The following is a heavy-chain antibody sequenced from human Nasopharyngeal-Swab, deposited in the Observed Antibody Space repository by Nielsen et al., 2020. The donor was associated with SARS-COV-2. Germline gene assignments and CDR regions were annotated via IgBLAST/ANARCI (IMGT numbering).Heavy chain of an antibody. Sequence: TMTCTFSGFSLSTSGMCVSWIRQPPGKALEWLARIDWDDDKYYSTSLKTRLTISKDTSKNQVVLTMTNVDPVDTATYYCARTRRGYSISWGQGTLVTVSS. D-gene: IGHD6-13*01. J-gene: IGHJ5*02. CDR1: GFSLSTSGMC. CDR3: ARTRRGYSIS. CDR2: IDWDDDK. V-gene: IGHV2-70*11.